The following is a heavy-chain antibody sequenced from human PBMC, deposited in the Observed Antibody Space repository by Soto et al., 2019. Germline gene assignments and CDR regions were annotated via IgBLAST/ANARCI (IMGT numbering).Heavy chain of an antibody. V-gene: IGHV3-74*01. CDR2: ISVDGGDT. CDR3: VRAPEKKPNDY. J-gene: IGHJ4*01. Sequence: GGALRLSCAASGFTLSDYWMHWVRQVPGKELMWVSRISVDGGDTTYADSVKGRFTISRDNAKNTLYLQMDTLRAEDTVIYYCVRAPEKKPNDYWGHGSLVTVSS. CDR1: GFTLSDYW.